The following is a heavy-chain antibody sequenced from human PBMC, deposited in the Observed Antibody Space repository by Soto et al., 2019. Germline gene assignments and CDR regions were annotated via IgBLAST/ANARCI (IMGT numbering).Heavy chain of an antibody. J-gene: IGHJ6*02. D-gene: IGHD3-10*01. Sequence: GGSLRLSCAASGFTFSSYAMHWVRQAPGKGLEWVAVISYDGSNKYYADSVKGRFTISRDNSKNTLYLQMNSLRAEDTAVYYCARGLWFGELLGCMDVWGQGTTVTVSS. V-gene: IGHV3-30-3*01. CDR3: ARGLWFGELLGCMDV. CDR2: ISYDGSNK. CDR1: GFTFSSYA.